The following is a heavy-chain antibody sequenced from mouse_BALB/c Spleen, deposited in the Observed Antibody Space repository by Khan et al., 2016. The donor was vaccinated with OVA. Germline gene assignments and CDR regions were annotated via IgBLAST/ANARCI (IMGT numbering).Heavy chain of an antibody. CDR1: GYTFTSYW. CDR3: TGRIWDVAWLDD. J-gene: IGHJ3*01. CDR2: IYPGNTDP. D-gene: IGHD4-1*01. Sequence: VQLQQSGTVLARPGASVKMSCKASGYTFTSYWMHWVKQRPGQGLEWIGDIYPGNTDPNYNQKFKGRVNLTAVTSTSTAYMELYILTNEDSTFYCCTGRIWDVAWLDDWGQGTLVTVSA. V-gene: IGHV1-5*01.